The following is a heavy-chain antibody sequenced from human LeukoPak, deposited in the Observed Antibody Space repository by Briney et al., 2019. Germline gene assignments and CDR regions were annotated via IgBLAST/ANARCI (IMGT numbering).Heavy chain of an antibody. CDR3: ARDWDGSGSYYANFDY. D-gene: IGHD3-10*01. CDR1: GGTFSSYA. V-gene: IGHV1-69*05. CDR2: IIPIFGTA. Sequence: GASVKVSCKASGGTFSSYAISWVRQAPGQGLEWMGGIIPIFGTANYAQKFQGRVTITTDESTSTAYMELSSLRSEDTAVYYCARDWDGSGSYYANFDYWGQGTLVTVSS. J-gene: IGHJ4*02.